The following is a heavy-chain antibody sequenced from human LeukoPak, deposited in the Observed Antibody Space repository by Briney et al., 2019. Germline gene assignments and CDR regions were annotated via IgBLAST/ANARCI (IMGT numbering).Heavy chain of an antibody. Sequence: GGSLRLSCAASGFTVSSNYMSWVRQVPGKGLEWVSVIYSGGSTYYADSVRGRFTISRDNSKNTLYLQMSSLRAEDTAVYYCASGRFSSGWYFYDWGQGTLVTVYS. CDR3: ASGRFSSGWYFYD. CDR2: IYSGGST. D-gene: IGHD6-19*01. CDR1: GFTVSSNY. V-gene: IGHV3-53*01. J-gene: IGHJ4*02.